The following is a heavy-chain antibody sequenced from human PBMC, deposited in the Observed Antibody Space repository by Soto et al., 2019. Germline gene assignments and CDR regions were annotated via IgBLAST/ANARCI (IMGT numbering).Heavy chain of an antibody. V-gene: IGHV1-3*01. D-gene: IGHD3-16*01. J-gene: IGHJ4*02. CDR1: GYTFTSYA. Sequence: ASVKVSCKASGYTFTSYAMHWVRQAPGQRLEWMGWINAGNGNTKYSQKFQGRVTITRDTSASTAYMELSSLRSEDTAVYYCARDGTAYDYIWGSWYYFDYWGQGTPVTVSS. CDR3: ARDGTAYDYIWGSWYYFDY. CDR2: INAGNGNT.